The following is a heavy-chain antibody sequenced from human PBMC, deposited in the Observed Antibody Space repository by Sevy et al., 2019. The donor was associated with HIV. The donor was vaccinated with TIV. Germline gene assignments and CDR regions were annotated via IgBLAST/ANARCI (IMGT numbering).Heavy chain of an antibody. V-gene: IGHV1-69*13. Sequence: ASVKVSCNASGGTFSSYAISWVRQAPGQGLEWMGGIIPIFGTANYAQKFQGRVTITADESTSTAYMELSSLRSEDTAVYYCASGVYDSSGYYYRYYGMDVWGQGTTVTVSS. CDR1: GGTFSSYA. D-gene: IGHD3-22*01. J-gene: IGHJ6*02. CDR3: ASGVYDSSGYYYRYYGMDV. CDR2: IIPIFGTA.